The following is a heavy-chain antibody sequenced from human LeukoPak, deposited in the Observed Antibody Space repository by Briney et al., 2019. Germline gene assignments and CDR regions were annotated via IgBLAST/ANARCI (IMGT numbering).Heavy chain of an antibody. Sequence: GGSLRLSCAASGFTFSSYAMSWVRQAPGKGLEWVSGISTNGGSTSYADSVKGRFTISRDNPRNTLYMQMNSLSAEDTAVYYCSVMHRYYDGSGYGAKGGQGTLVTVP. CDR2: ISTNGGST. CDR3: SVMHRYYDGSGYGAK. CDR1: GFTFSSYA. J-gene: IGHJ4*02. D-gene: IGHD3-22*01. V-gene: IGHV3-23*01.